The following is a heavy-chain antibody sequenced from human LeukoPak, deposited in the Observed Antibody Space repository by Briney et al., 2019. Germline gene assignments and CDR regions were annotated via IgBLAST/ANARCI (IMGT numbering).Heavy chain of an antibody. CDR3: ARGAKTASFDY. J-gene: IGHJ4*02. V-gene: IGHV3-30*19. D-gene: IGHD1-14*01. CDR2: ISYDGSNK. Sequence: GGSLRLSCAASGFTFSSYGMHWVRQAPGKGLEWVAVISYDGSNKYYADSVKGRFTISRDNSKNTLYLRMNSLRAEDTAVYYCARGAKTASFDYWGQGTLVTVSS. CDR1: GFTFSSYG.